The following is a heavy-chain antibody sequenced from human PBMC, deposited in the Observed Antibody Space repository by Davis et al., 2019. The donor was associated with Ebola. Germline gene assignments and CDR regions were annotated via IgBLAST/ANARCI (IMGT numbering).Heavy chain of an antibody. J-gene: IGHJ4*02. CDR1: GFTFSSYA. V-gene: IGHV3-48*01. Sequence: GGSLRLSCAASGFTFSSYAMSWVRQAPGKGLEWISYISRSSDSKYYADSVKGRFTISRDNAKNSLYLQINSLRAEDTAVYYCAKYRGWDFDYWGQGTLVTVSS. CDR2: ISRSSDSK. D-gene: IGHD2-2*01. CDR3: AKYRGWDFDY.